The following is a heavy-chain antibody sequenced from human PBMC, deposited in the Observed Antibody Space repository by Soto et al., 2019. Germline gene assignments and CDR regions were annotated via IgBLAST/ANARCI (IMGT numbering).Heavy chain of an antibody. CDR1: GYTFTSYV. CDR3: AREGGVWGSFRYFDY. J-gene: IGHJ4*02. V-gene: IGHV1-18*04. D-gene: IGHD3-16*02. CDR2: ISPYNGNT. Sequence: QVQLVQSGVEVQKPGASVKVSCKASGYTFTSYVINWLRQAPGQGLEWMGWISPYNGNTNYGQKLQGRVTMTTDTSTRIGYMELRRLRSDDTGVYYCAREGGVWGSFRYFDYWGQGTLVTVSS.